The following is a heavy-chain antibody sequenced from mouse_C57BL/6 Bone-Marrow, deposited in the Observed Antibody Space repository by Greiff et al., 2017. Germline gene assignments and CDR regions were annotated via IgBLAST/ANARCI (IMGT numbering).Heavy chain of an antibody. CDR1: GFTFSDYY. D-gene: IGHD3-1*01. CDR3: ARQGYYY. Sequence: EVKLMESGGGLVQPGGSLKLSCAASGFTFSDYYMYWVRQTPEKRLEWVAYISNGGGSTYYPDTVKGRFTISRDNAKNTLYLQMSRLKSEDTAMYYFARQGYYYWGQGTSVTVSS. V-gene: IGHV5-12*01. CDR2: ISNGGGST. J-gene: IGHJ4*01.